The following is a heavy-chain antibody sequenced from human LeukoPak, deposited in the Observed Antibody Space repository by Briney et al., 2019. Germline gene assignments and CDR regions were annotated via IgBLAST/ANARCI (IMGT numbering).Heavy chain of an antibody. V-gene: IGHV3-23*01. CDR2: ISGSGGST. CDR1: GLTFSSYA. J-gene: IGHJ4*02. CDR3: AKNPGDSSGYYYLYYFDY. D-gene: IGHD3-22*01. Sequence: PVASLRLSCAASGLTFSSYAMSWVRQAPEKGLEWVSAISGSGGSTYYADSVKGRFTISRDNSKNTLYLQMNSLRAEDTAVYYCAKNPGDSSGYYYLYYFDYWGQGTLVTVSS.